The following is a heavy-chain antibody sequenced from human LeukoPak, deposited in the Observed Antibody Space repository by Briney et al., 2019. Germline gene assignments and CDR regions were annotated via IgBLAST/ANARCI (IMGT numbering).Heavy chain of an antibody. Sequence: PSETLSLTCAVSGGSISSSNWWSWVRQSPGKGLDWIGEICHSGSTNYNPSLKTRVAISMDKSKNQFSLQLTSVTAADTAVYYCATPKGYYYGSGPGYFNYWGQGILVTVSS. CDR2: ICHSGST. V-gene: IGHV4-4*02. D-gene: IGHD3-10*01. J-gene: IGHJ4*02. CDR3: ATPKGYYYGSGPGYFNY. CDR1: GGSISSSNW.